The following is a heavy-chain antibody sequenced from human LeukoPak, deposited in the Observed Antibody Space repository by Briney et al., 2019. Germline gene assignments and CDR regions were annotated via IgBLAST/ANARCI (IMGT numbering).Heavy chain of an antibody. CDR1: GYTFTGYY. D-gene: IGHD6-19*01. CDR2: INPNSGGT. J-gene: IGHJ4*02. V-gene: IGHV1-2*04. Sequence: ASVKVSCKASGYTFTGYYMHWVRQAPGQGLEWMGWINPNSGGTNYAQKFQGWVTMTRDTSISTAYMELSRLRSDDTAVYYCASRAHLGGWYYFDYWGQGTLVTVSS. CDR3: ASRAHLGGWYYFDY.